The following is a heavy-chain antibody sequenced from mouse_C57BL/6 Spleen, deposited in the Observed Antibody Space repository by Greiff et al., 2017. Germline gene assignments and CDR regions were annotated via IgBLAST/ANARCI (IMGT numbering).Heavy chain of an antibody. CDR1: GFTFTDYY. CDR2: IRNKANGYTT. Sequence: EVNLVESGGGLVQPGGSLSLSCAASGFTFTDYYMSWVRQPPGKALEWLGFIRNKANGYTTEYSASVKGRFNISRDNSQSILYLQMNALRAEDSATYYCARYYWYFDVWGTGTTVTVSS. J-gene: IGHJ1*03. V-gene: IGHV7-3*01. CDR3: ARYYWYFDV.